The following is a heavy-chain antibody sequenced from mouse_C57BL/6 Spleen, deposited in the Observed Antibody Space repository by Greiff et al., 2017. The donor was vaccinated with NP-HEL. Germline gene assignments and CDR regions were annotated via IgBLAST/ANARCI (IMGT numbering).Heavy chain of an antibody. Sequence: EVKVVESGGGLVKPGGSLKLSCAASGFTFSSYTMSWVRQTPEKRLEWVATISGGGGNTYYPDSVKGRFTISRDNAKNTLYLQMSSLRSEDTALYYCARHTMVTTLYFDYWGKGTTLTVSS. D-gene: IGHD2-1*01. V-gene: IGHV5-9*01. CDR1: GFTFSSYT. CDR2: ISGGGGNT. J-gene: IGHJ2*01. CDR3: ARHTMVTTLYFDY.